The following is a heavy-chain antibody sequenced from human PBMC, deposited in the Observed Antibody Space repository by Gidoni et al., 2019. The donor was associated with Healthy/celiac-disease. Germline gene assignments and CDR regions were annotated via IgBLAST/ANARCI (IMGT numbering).Heavy chain of an antibody. CDR1: GGSISSGGYS. Sequence: QLQLQESGSGLVKPSQTLSLTCAVSGGSISSGGYSWSWIRQPPGKGLEWIGYIYHSGSTYYNPSLKSRVTISVDRSKNQFSLKLSSVTAADTAVYYCARSPDERKSGRVRQGGFDPWGQGTLVTVSS. CDR3: ARSPDERKSGRVRQGGFDP. J-gene: IGHJ5*02. V-gene: IGHV4-30-2*01. CDR2: IYHSGST. D-gene: IGHD3-22*01.